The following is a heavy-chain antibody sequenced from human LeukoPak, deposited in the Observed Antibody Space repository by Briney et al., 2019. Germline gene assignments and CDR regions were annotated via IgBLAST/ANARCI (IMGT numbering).Heavy chain of an antibody. J-gene: IGHJ4*02. CDR1: GYAFINYG. D-gene: IGHD6-6*01. CDR3: ARGGPFPSSSSSREYYLDY. Sequence: DSVKVSCKASGYAFINYGISWVRQAPGQGLEWMGWRSIYNGNTDYKLQGRVTMTTDTSTRSAYMERRSLRSDDTAVYYCARGGPFPSSSSSREYYLDYWGQGTLVTVSS. CDR2: RSIYNGNT. V-gene: IGHV1-18*01.